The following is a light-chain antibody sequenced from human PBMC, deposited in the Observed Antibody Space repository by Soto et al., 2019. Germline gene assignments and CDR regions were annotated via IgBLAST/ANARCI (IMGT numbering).Light chain of an antibody. Sequence: DIQLTQSPSFLSASVGDRVTITCRASQGIRSYLAWYQQKPGKAPNLLIYSASTLQSGVPSRFSGSGSGTEFTLTISSLQPEDFTTYYCQQLNDYPLTLGGGTKVDIK. CDR2: SAS. CDR1: QGIRSY. CDR3: QQLNDYPLT. J-gene: IGKJ4*01. V-gene: IGKV1-9*01.